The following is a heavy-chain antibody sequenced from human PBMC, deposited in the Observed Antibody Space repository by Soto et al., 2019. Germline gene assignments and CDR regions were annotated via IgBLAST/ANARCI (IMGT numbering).Heavy chain of an antibody. D-gene: IGHD3-22*01. CDR2: IYPGDSDT. V-gene: IGHV5-51*01. Sequence: GESLKISCKGSGYSFTSYWIGWVRQMPGKGLEWMGIIYPGDSDTRYSPSFQGQVTISADKSISTAYLQWSSLKASDTAMYYCARPRASYDSSGWADAFDIWGQGTMVTVS. CDR3: ARPRASYDSSGWADAFDI. CDR1: GYSFTSYW. J-gene: IGHJ3*02.